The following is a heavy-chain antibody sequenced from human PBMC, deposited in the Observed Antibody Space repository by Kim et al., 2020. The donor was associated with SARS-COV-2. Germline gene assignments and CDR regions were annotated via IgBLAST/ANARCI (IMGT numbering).Heavy chain of an antibody. CDR1: GGSFSGYY. D-gene: IGHD3-22*01. CDR2: INHSGST. Sequence: SETLSLTCAVYGGSFSGYYWSWIRQPPGKGLEWIGEINHSGSTNYNPSLKSRVTISVDTSKNQFSLKLSSVTAADTAVYYCARAKTYYYDSSGYLISYYYYYYGMDVWGQGTTVTVSS. J-gene: IGHJ6*02. V-gene: IGHV4-34*01. CDR3: ARAKTYYYDSSGYLISYYYYYYGMDV.